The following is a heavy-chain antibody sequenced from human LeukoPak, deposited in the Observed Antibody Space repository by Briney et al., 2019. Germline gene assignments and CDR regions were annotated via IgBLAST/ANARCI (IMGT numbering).Heavy chain of an antibody. CDR3: ARQMYYYGSGSYHWYFDL. J-gene: IGHJ2*01. V-gene: IGHV4-59*08. Sequence: SETLSLTCNVSDGSLSSYYWNWIRQPPGKGLEWIGYIYYSGSTYYNPSLKSRVTISLDTSKNQFSLKLTSVTAADTAAYFCARQMYYYGSGSYHWYFDLWGRGTLVTVSS. CDR2: IYYSGST. D-gene: IGHD3-10*01. CDR1: DGSLSSYY.